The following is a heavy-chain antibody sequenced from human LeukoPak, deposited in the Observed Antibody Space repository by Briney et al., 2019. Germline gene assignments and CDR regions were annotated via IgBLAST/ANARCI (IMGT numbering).Heavy chain of an antibody. CDR1: GGSLSSASYW. J-gene: IGHJ4*02. CDR2: IFTSGNT. Sequence: PSETLSLTCIVSGGSLSSASYWCHWIRQPAGKALQWIGRIFTSGNTNYNPSLESRVSISADTSKNQSSLKLSSVTAADTAVYYCASAIGTSAVHPLDHWGQGTLVTVSS. CDR3: ASAIGTSAVHPLDH. D-gene: IGHD2-2*01. V-gene: IGHV4-61*02.